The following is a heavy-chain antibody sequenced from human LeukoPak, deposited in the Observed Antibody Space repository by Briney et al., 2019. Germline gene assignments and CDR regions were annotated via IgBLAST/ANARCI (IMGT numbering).Heavy chain of an antibody. J-gene: IGHJ4*02. CDR1: GFTFSNYA. CDR2: ISYDGSNK. CDR3: ARAWELDS. V-gene: IGHV3-30-3*01. Sequence: GRSLRLSCAASGFTFSNYAMHWVRQAPGKGLEWVAVISYDGSNKYYADSVKGRFTISRDNAKNSLYLQMNSLRDEDTAVYYCARAWELDSWGQGTLVTVSS. D-gene: IGHD1-26*01.